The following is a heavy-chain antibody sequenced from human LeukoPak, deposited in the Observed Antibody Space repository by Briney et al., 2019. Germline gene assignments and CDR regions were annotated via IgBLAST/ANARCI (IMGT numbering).Heavy chain of an antibody. CDR3: AKAGSIAADVNFDY. Sequence: GGSLRLSCAASGFTFSSYAMSWVRQAPGKGLEWVSAISGSGGSTYYADSVKDRFTISRDNSKNTLYLQMDSLRAEDTAVYYCAKAGSIAADVNFDYWGQGTLVTVSS. J-gene: IGHJ4*02. V-gene: IGHV3-23*01. D-gene: IGHD6-13*01. CDR1: GFTFSSYA. CDR2: ISGSGGST.